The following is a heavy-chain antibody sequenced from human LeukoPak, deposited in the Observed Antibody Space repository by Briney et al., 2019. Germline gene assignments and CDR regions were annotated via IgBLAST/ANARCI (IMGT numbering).Heavy chain of an antibody. D-gene: IGHD3-9*01. CDR1: RFILSNSW. Sequence: GGALRLSCAASRFILSNSWMSWVRQAPGKGLEWVANIKEDGSETRYVASVKGRFTISRDNAKSSLYLQMNSLRADDTAVYYCARGRWVFDAWGQGTLVTVSS. V-gene: IGHV3-7*01. CDR3: ARGRWVFDA. J-gene: IGHJ5*02. CDR2: IKEDGSET.